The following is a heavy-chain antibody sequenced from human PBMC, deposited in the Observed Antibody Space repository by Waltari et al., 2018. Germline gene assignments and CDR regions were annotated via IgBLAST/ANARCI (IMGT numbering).Heavy chain of an antibody. V-gene: IGHV3-30*18. CDR3: VKYSGFDYFFDY. J-gene: IGHJ4*02. Sequence: QFQLVESGGGVVQPGRSLRPSCAAPGFVFGNCNMHWVRQTPGQGLQWVAAISHDGSNKDYADSVKSRFTVSRDNSNNTLYLQINSLRADDTGIYFCVKYSGFDYFFDYWGQGTLVTVSS. D-gene: IGHD5-12*01. CDR1: GFVFGNCN. CDR2: ISHDGSNK.